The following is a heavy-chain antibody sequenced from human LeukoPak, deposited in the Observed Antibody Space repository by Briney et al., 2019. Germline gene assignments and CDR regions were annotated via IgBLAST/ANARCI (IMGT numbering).Heavy chain of an antibody. CDR3: ARSVDIWSRNWIDP. Sequence: PSETLSLTCTVSGGSISSSDYYWDWIRQPPGKGLEWIGSIDYSGSTYYNPSLKSRVTISVDTSKKQFSLKLSSVMAADTAVYYCARSVDIWSRNWIDPWGQGTLVTVSS. CDR1: GGSISSSDYY. D-gene: IGHD3-3*01. J-gene: IGHJ5*02. V-gene: IGHV4-39*01. CDR2: IDYSGST.